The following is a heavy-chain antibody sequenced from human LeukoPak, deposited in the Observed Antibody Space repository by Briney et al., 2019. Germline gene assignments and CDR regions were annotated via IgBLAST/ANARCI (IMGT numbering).Heavy chain of an antibody. Sequence: SQTLSLTCAISGDSVSSNTAAWNWIRQSPSRGLEWLGRTYYTSKWFNNYAVSVKSRIIITPDTSKNQFSLKLSSVTAADTAVYYCARVPLDYYYMDVWGKGTTVTVSS. CDR3: ARVPLDYYYMDV. J-gene: IGHJ6*03. V-gene: IGHV6-1*01. CDR2: TYYTSKWFN. CDR1: GDSVSSNTAA.